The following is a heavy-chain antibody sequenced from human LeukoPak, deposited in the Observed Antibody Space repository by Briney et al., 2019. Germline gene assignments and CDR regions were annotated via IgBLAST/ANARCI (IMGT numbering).Heavy chain of an antibody. CDR3: ARQRLEYYYDSSGYRDYYYGMDV. V-gene: IGHV4-59*08. CDR1: GGSFSSYY. Sequence: PSETLSLTCAVYGGSFSSYYWSWIRQPPGKGLEWIGYIYYSGSTNYNPSLKSRVTISVDTSKNQFSLKLSSVTAADTVVYYCARQRLEYYYDSSGYRDYYYGMDVWGQGTTVTVSS. J-gene: IGHJ6*02. CDR2: IYYSGST. D-gene: IGHD3-22*01.